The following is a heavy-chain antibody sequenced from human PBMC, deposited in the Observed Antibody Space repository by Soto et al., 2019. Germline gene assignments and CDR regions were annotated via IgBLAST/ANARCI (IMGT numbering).Heavy chain of an antibody. Sequence: EVQLLESGGDLVQPGRSLRLSCAASGFTFSGYAMSWVRQAPGKGLEWVSVIHGGGNSAYYADSVKGRFTISRDNSKKTLYLQMSSMIGEDAAVYYCAKNWGRVTTSWHFDYWGQRTMLTVSS. V-gene: IGHV3-23*01. J-gene: IGHJ4*02. CDR1: GFTFSGYA. D-gene: IGHD4-17*01. CDR3: AKNWGRVTTSWHFDY. CDR2: IHGGGNSA.